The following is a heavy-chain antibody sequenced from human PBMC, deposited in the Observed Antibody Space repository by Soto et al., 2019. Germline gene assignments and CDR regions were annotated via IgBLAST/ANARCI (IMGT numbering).Heavy chain of an antibody. J-gene: IGHJ4*02. CDR1: GGSISNYY. D-gene: IGHD5-18*01. CDR3: ARDHPHSYGVYYFDY. Sequence: SETLSLTCTVSGGSISNYYWNWIRQSPGKGLEWIGYIYSSGSTHYNPSPQNRVTISIDTSKNQVSLKVNSVTAADTAVYYCARDHPHSYGVYYFDYWGQGTPVTVSS. V-gene: IGHV4-59*01. CDR2: IYSSGST.